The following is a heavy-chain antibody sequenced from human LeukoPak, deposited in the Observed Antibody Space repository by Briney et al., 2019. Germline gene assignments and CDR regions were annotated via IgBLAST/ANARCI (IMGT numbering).Heavy chain of an antibody. CDR1: VGSISRSY. V-gene: IGHV4-4*07. Sequence: ETPSLTRILPVGSISRSYASWIRQPARKRLEWIGRISTSGITNYNPSLKSRVTMSVDTSKNQFSLKLSPVTAADTAVYYCARVTHLVPHAFDIWGQGTMVTVSS. J-gene: IGHJ3*02. D-gene: IGHD6-6*01. CDR2: ISTSGIT. CDR3: ARVTHLVPHAFDI.